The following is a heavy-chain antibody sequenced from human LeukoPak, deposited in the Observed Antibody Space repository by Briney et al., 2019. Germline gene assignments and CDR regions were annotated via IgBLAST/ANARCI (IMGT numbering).Heavy chain of an antibody. Sequence: GGSLRLSCAASGFTFSSYAMSWVRQAPGKGLEWVSAISGSGGSTYYADSVKGRFTISRDNSKNTLYLQMNSLRAEDTAVYYCARGDYYGSGSQDYWGQGTLVTVSS. J-gene: IGHJ4*02. CDR1: GFTFSSYA. CDR2: ISGSGGST. D-gene: IGHD3-10*01. V-gene: IGHV3-23*01. CDR3: ARGDYYGSGSQDY.